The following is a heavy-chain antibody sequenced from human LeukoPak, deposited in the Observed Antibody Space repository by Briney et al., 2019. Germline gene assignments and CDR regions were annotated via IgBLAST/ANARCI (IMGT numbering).Heavy chain of an antibody. D-gene: IGHD3-10*01. Sequence: GRSLRLSCAASRFTFSSYAMHWVRPAPGKGREWVAVIWYDGSNKYYADSVKGRFTISRDNSKNTLYLQMNSLRAEDTAVYYCARSGSGSYAFDIWGQGTMVTISS. J-gene: IGHJ3*02. CDR3: ARSGSGSYAFDI. V-gene: IGHV3-33*01. CDR1: RFTFSSYA. CDR2: IWYDGSNK.